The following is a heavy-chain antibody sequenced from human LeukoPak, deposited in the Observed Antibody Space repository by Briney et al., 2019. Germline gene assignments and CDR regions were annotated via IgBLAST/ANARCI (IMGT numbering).Heavy chain of an antibody. J-gene: IGHJ4*02. Sequence: PGGSLRLSCAASGFTFSDYYMSWIRQAPGKGLEWVSYISSSSSYTNYADSVKGRFTISRDNAKNSLYLQMNSLRAEDTAVYYCARRSGVICGYGSGEGHFDYWGQGTLVTVSS. D-gene: IGHD3-10*01. V-gene: IGHV3-11*06. CDR3: ARRSGVICGYGSGEGHFDY. CDR1: GFTFSDYY. CDR2: ISSSSSYT.